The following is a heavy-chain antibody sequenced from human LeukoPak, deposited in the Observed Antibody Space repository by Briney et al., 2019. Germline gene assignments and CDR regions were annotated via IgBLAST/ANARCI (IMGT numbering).Heavy chain of an antibody. V-gene: IGHV3-30*18. CDR3: AKHHCSSISCHGCSSGDFDY. D-gene: IGHD2-2*01. CDR1: GFTFSSYG. CDR2: TSYDGSNK. Sequence: GGSLRLSCAASGFTFSSYGMHWVRQAPGKGLEWVAVTSYDGSNKYYADSLKGRFTISRDNSKNTLYLQMNSLRAEDTAVYYCAKHHCSSISCHGCSSGDFDYWGQGTLVTVSS. J-gene: IGHJ4*02.